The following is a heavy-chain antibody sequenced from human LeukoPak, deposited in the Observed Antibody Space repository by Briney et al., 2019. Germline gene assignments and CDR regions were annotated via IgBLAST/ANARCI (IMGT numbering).Heavy chain of an antibody. V-gene: IGHV3-21*01. CDR2: ISSSSSYI. J-gene: IGHJ4*02. CDR1: GFTFSSYS. Sequence: GGTLRLFCAASGFTFSSYSMNCVRQAPGKGLEWVSDISSSSSYIFYADSVKGRFTISRDNAKNSLYLQMNSLRSEHTAVYYCARDWDCSGGSCYSFDYWGEGTLVSVSS. CDR3: ARDWDCSGGSCYSFDY. D-gene: IGHD2-15*01.